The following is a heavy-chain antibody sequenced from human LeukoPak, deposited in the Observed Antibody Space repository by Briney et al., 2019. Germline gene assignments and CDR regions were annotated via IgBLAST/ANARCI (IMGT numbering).Heavy chain of an antibody. J-gene: IGHJ4*02. CDR3: ARGRVYSYGLWDSLKLFDY. Sequence: GPLRLSCAASRFTFSGFGMSWVRQPPGKGLGGIGEINKSGSTNYNPSLKSRVTISVDTSKNQFSLKLRSVTAADTAVYYCARGRVYSYGLWDSLKLFDYWGQGTLVTVSS. V-gene: IGHV4-34*01. CDR2: INKSGST. CDR1: RFTFSGFG. D-gene: IGHD5-18*01.